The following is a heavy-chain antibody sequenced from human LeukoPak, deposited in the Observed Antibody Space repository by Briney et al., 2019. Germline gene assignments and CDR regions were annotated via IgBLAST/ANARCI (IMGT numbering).Heavy chain of an antibody. J-gene: IGHJ5*02. Sequence: GGSLKISRKGSGYSFTRYWNDWVRQMSGKGLGWRGIIYPGDSDTRYSPSFQGQVTISADKSISTAYLQWSSLKASDTAMYYCARTFRRGYCSGGSCWTHPNNWFDPWGQGTLVTVSS. CDR2: IYPGDSDT. CDR1: GYSFTRYW. CDR3: ARTFRRGYCSGGSCWTHPNNWFDP. D-gene: IGHD2-15*01. V-gene: IGHV5-51*01.